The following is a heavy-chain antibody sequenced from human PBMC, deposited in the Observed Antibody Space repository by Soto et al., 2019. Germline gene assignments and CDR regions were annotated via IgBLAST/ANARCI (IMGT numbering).Heavy chain of an antibody. CDR2: ISDDGSNK. V-gene: IGHV3-30-3*01. CDR1: GFTFSSYA. Sequence: GGSLRLSCAASGFTFSSYAMHWVRQAPGKGLEWVSFISDDGSNKYYADSVKGRFTISRDNSKKTLYLQMNSLRAEDTAVYYCARDRIAAAGTRISWFHXWGQGTLFTVSX. J-gene: IGHJ5*02. D-gene: IGHD6-13*01. CDR3: ARDRIAAAGTRISWFHX.